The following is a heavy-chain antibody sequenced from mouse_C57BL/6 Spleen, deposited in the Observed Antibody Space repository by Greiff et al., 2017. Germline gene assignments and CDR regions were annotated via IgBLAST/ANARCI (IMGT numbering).Heavy chain of an antibody. CDR1: GYTFTSYW. J-gene: IGHJ3*01. V-gene: IGHV1-52*01. CDR2: IDPSDSET. D-gene: IGHD2-3*01. CDR3: ARDCYYPWFAY. Sequence: QVQLQQPGAELVRPGSSVKLSCKASGYTFTSYWMHWVKQRPIQGLEWIGNIDPSDSETHYNQKFKDKATLTVDKSSSTAYMPLSRLTSEDSAVYYCARDCYYPWFAYWGQGTLVTVSA.